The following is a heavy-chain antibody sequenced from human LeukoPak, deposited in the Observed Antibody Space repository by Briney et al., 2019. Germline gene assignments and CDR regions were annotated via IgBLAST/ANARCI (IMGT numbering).Heavy chain of an antibody. Sequence: SETLSLTCTVSGYTIRSGYYWGGRRQRPGKRGGWGGSIYHSGSTYYNPSLKSRVTISVDTSKNQFSLKLSSVTAADTAVYYCARDSMGAFDYWGQGTLVTVSS. V-gene: IGHV4-38-2*02. CDR1: GYTIRSGYY. J-gene: IGHJ4*02. CDR3: ARDSMGAFDY. CDR2: IYHSGST. D-gene: IGHD1-26*01.